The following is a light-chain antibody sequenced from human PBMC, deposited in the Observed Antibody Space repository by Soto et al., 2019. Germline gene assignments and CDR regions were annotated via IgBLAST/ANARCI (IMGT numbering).Light chain of an antibody. CDR2: DDS. Sequence: QSVLTQPASVSGSPGQSITISCTGTSSDVGGYNYVSWYQQHPGKAPKLMIYDDSNRPSGVSNRFSGSKSGNTASLTISGLQAEHEADYYCSSYTSSSTPYVFGAGTKLTVL. J-gene: IGLJ1*01. V-gene: IGLV2-14*01. CDR1: SSDVGGYNY. CDR3: SSYTSSSTPYV.